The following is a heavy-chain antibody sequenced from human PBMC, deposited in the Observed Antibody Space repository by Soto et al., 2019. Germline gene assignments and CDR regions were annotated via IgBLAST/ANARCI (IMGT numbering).Heavy chain of an antibody. Sequence: SDTLSPTCTVFGGSISSGDYYWSWIRQPPGKGLEWIGYIYYSGSTYYNPSLKSRVTISVDTSKNQFSLKLSSVTAADTAVYYCARVQILSGDFDYWGQGTLVNVSS. CDR2: IYYSGST. CDR3: ARVQILSGDFDY. J-gene: IGHJ4*02. CDR1: GGSISSGDYY. V-gene: IGHV4-30-4*02. D-gene: IGHD7-27*01.